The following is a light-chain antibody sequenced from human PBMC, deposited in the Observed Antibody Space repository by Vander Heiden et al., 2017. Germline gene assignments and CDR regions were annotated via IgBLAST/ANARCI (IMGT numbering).Light chain of an antibody. CDR1: QCLLHSNGYSY. J-gene: IGKJ5*01. Sequence: IVMTLSPPPLPVTPGEPASTSCRSSQCLLHSNGYSYLDSYLQKPGQSPQLLIYLGSNRASGVPDRFSGSGSGTDFTRKISRVEAEDVGFYYCRQSLQTPLTFGQGTRLEIK. CDR3: RQSLQTPLT. V-gene: IGKV2-28*01. CDR2: LGS.